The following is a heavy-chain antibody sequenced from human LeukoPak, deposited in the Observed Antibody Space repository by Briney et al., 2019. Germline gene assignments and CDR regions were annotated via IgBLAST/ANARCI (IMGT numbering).Heavy chain of an antibody. CDR1: GGSISSYC. J-gene: IGHJ4*02. D-gene: IGHD6-13*01. CDR2: INHSGST. Sequence: SEALSLTCTVSGGSISSYCWRWLRQPPGKGLEWIGEINHSGSTNYNPSLKSRVTISVDTSKNQFSLKMSSVTAADTAVYYCARAYSSSWYVWYYFDYWGQGTLVTVSS. V-gene: IGHV4-34*01. CDR3: ARAYSSSWYVWYYFDY.